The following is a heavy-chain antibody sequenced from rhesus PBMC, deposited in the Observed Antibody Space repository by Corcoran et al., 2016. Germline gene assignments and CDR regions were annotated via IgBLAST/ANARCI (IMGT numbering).Heavy chain of an antibody. V-gene: IGHV3-132*01. CDR3: ARDIGYEKDY. J-gene: IGHJ4*01. Sequence: VEQLVESGGGLVQPGASLRLSCSASEFTFSRYEMPWVRQAPGKGREWVSAISIGGGTYYPDSVKGRFTISRDNAKNSLYLQMNSLRAEDTAVYYCARDIGYEKDYWGQGVLVTVSS. CDR2: ISIGGGT. D-gene: IGHD2-39*01. CDR1: EFTFSRYE.